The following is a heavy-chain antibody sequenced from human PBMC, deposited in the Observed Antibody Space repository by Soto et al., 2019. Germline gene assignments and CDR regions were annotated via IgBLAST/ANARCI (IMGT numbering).Heavy chain of an antibody. D-gene: IGHD3-10*01. CDR3: ATVVTMVRGVIITSWFDP. J-gene: IGHJ5*02. Sequence: EASVEVSCKVSGYTLTELSMHWVRQAPGKGLEWMGGFDPEDGETIYAQKFQGRVTMTEDTSTDTAYMELSSLRSEDTAVYYCATVVTMVRGVIITSWFDPWGQGTLVTVSS. CDR2: FDPEDGET. V-gene: IGHV1-24*01. CDR1: GYTLTELS.